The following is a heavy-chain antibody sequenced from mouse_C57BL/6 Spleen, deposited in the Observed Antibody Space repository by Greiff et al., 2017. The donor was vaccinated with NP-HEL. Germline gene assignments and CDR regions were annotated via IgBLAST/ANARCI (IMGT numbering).Heavy chain of an antibody. D-gene: IGHD1-1*01. CDR3: VREGITTVVATDFDV. CDR1: GFTFNTYA. CDR2: IRSKSSNYAT. V-gene: IGHV10-3*01. Sequence: EVNLVESGGGLVQPKGSLKLSCAASGFTFNTYAMHWVRQAPGKGLEWVARIRSKSSNYATYYADSVKDRFTISRDDSQSMLYLQMNNLKTEDTAMYYCVREGITTVVATDFDVWGTGTTVTVSS. J-gene: IGHJ1*03.